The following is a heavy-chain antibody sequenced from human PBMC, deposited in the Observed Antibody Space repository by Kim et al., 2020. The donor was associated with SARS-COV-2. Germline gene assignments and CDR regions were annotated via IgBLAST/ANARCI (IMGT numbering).Heavy chain of an antibody. CDR2: IWYDGSNK. CDR1: GFTFSSYG. CDR3: AKAGCSSTSCYPRNYYYYGMDV. J-gene: IGHJ6*02. D-gene: IGHD2-2*01. Sequence: GGSLRLSCAASGFTFSSYGMHWVRQAPGKGLEWVAVIWYDGSNKYYADSVKGRFTISRDNSKNTLYLQMNSLRAEDTAVYYCAKAGCSSTSCYPRNYYYYGMDVWGQGTTVTVSS. V-gene: IGHV3-33*06.